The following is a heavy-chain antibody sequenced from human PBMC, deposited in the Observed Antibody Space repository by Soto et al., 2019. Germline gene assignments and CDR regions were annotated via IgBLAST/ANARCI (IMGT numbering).Heavy chain of an antibody. CDR2: IIPTFGTT. CDR1: GDTVSNFA. V-gene: IGHV1-69*01. Sequence: QVQLVQSGAEVKKPGSSVKVSCKASGDTVSNFAIIWVRQAPGQGLEWMGGIIPTFGTTDYAQSFRGRVSITADESTHTAYMELYSLRSEDTAIYFCARVDTSLFEGGEWFDPWGQGTLITVSS. J-gene: IGHJ5*02. CDR3: ARVDTSLFEGGEWFDP. D-gene: IGHD5-18*01.